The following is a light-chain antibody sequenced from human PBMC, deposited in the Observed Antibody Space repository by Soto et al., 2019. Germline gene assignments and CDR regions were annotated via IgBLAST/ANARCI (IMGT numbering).Light chain of an antibody. CDR2: DNT. V-gene: IGLV1-51*01. CDR3: GTWDTSLSAFYV. Sequence: QSVLTQPPSVSAAPGQKVTISCAGSSSNIGTNYVSWYQHLPRTAPKLLIFDNTKRPSGIPDRFSGFKSGTSATLDIAGLQTGDEADYYCGTWDTSLSAFYVFGTGTKVTVL. J-gene: IGLJ1*01. CDR1: SSNIGTNY.